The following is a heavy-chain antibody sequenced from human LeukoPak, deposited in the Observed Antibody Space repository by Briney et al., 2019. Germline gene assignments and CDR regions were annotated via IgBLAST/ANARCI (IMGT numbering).Heavy chain of an antibody. CDR2: IIPIFGTA. CDR3: ARAHCCSTSCYEPGDYYYYMDV. D-gene: IGHD2-2*01. J-gene: IGHJ6*03. CDR1: GGTFSSYA. V-gene: IGHV1-69*05. Sequence: SVKVSCKASGGTFSSYAISWVRQAPGQGLEWMGGIIPIFGTANYAQKFQGRVTITTDESTSTAYMELSSLRSEDTAVYYCARAHCCSTSCYEPGDYYYYMDVWGKGTTVTVSS.